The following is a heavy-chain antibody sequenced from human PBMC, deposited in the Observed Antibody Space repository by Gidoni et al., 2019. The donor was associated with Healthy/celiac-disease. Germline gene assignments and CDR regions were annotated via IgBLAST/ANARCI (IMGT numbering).Heavy chain of an antibody. CDR1: GFTFTSSA. J-gene: IGHJ6*02. CDR2: VVVGSGNT. V-gene: IGHV1-58*01. CDR3: AAGAGTHYGNYYYGMDV. D-gene: IGHD4-17*01. Sequence: QMQLVQSGPEVKKPGTSVKVSCKASGFTFTSSAVQWVRQARGQRLGWIGWVVVGSGNTNYAQTCQERVTITRDMATSTAYMELSSLRSEDTAVYYCAAGAGTHYGNYYYGMDVWGQGTTVTVSS.